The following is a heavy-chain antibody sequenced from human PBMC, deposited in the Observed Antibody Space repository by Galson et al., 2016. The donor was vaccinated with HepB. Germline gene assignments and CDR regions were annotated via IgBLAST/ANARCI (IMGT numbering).Heavy chain of an antibody. CDR3: ARPKQDYSLYAMDV. J-gene: IGHJ6*02. Sequence: SVKVACKASGGSFSTYGISCARQAPGHGLEWLGGIIPTFRTPNYAQKLQGRVTITADESTITVYRELSRLTSEDTAVDYCARPKQDYSLYAMDVWGQATTITVSS. CDR2: IIPTFRTP. CDR1: GGSFSTYG. V-gene: IGHV1-69*13. D-gene: IGHD3-16*01.